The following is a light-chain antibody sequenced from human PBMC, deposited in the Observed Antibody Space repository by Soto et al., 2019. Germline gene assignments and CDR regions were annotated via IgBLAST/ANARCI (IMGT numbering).Light chain of an antibody. CDR2: RNN. V-gene: IGLV1-47*01. Sequence: QSVLTQPPSASGTPGQRVTISCSGSRSNIGSNYVYWYQQLPGTAPKLLIYRNNQRPSGVPDRFSGSKSGTSASLAISGLRSEDEADYYCAAWDDSLSGLHVVFGGGTKLTVL. CDR1: RSNIGSNY. J-gene: IGLJ2*01. CDR3: AAWDDSLSGLHVV.